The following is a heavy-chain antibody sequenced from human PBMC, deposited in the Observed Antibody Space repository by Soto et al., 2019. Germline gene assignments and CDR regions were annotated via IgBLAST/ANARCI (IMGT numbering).Heavy chain of an antibody. CDR3: ARDRGYTYAFDY. Sequence: EVQLVESGGGLVQPGGSLRLSCEASGLTFTSSSMNWVRQAPGKGLEWVSFISSSGSTIYYADSVKGRFTISRDNAKNSLYLQMNSLRDEDTAVYYCARDRGYTYAFDYWGQGTLVTVSS. CDR1: GLTFTSSS. D-gene: IGHD5-18*01. J-gene: IGHJ4*02. V-gene: IGHV3-48*02. CDR2: ISSSGSTI.